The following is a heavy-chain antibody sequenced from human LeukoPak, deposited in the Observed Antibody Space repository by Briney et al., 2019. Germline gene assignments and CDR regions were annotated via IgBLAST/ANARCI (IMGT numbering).Heavy chain of an antibody. Sequence: SQTLSLTCAISGDSVSSNSAAWNWIRQSPSRGLEWMVRTYYRSKWYNDYAVSVKSRITINPDTSKNQFSLQLNSVTPEDTAVYYCARGRVAYYDSSGYPFDYWGQGTLVTVSS. CDR1: GDSVSSNSAA. J-gene: IGHJ4*02. CDR3: ARGRVAYYDSSGYPFDY. D-gene: IGHD3-22*01. CDR2: TYYRSKWYN. V-gene: IGHV6-1*01.